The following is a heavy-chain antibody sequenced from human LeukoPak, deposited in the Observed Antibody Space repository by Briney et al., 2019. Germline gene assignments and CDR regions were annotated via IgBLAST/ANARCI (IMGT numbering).Heavy chain of an antibody. CDR1: GGSITTYY. J-gene: IGHJ4*02. Sequence: PSETLSLTCTVSGGSITTYYWGWIRQPPGKGLEWIGYIYYSGNTNYNPSLKSRVTISVDTSKNQFSLKLSSVTAANTAVYYCARGQRSYFRAVDDWGQGTLVTVSS. V-gene: IGHV4-59*01. CDR3: ARGQRSYFRAVDD. CDR2: IYYSGNT. D-gene: IGHD1-26*01.